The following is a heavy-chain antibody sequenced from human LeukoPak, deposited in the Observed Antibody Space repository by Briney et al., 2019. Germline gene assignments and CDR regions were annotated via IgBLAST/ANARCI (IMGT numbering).Heavy chain of an antibody. CDR3: ARDYGGSSPFDY. Sequence: GGSLRLSCAASGFTFSNYNMNWVRQAPGKGLEWVSYISSSGSTIYYADSVKGRFTISRDNAKNSLYLQMNSLRAEDTAVYYCARDYGGSSPFDYWGQGTLVTVSS. J-gene: IGHJ4*02. V-gene: IGHV3-48*04. CDR2: ISSSGSTI. CDR1: GFTFSNYN. D-gene: IGHD4-23*01.